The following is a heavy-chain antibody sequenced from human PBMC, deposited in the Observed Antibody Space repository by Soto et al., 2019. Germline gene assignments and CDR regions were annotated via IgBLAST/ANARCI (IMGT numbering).Heavy chain of an antibody. Sequence: QLQLQESGSGLVKPSQTLSLTCAVSGGSISSGGYSWSWIRQPPGKGLEWIGYIYHSGSTYYNPSLKSRVTVSADRAKNQFSLRLSSVTAADTAVYYCARGQVVAAQHWGQGTLVTVSS. J-gene: IGHJ4*02. CDR3: ARGQVVAAQH. CDR1: GGSISSGGYS. CDR2: IYHSGST. V-gene: IGHV4-30-2*01. D-gene: IGHD2-15*01.